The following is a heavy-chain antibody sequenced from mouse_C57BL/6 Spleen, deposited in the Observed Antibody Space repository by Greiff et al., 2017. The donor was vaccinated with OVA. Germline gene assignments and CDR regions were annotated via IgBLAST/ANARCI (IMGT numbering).Heavy chain of an antibody. J-gene: IGHJ2*01. CDR3: ARYPADYERFFDY. Sequence: QVHVKQSGPELVKPGASVKLSCKASGYTFTSYDINWVKQRPGQGLEWIGWIYPRDGSTKYNEKFKGKATLTVDTSSSTAYMELHSLTSEDSAVYFCARYPADYERFFDYWGQGTTLTVSS. D-gene: IGHD2-13*01. CDR1: GYTFTSYD. V-gene: IGHV1-85*01. CDR2: IYPRDGST.